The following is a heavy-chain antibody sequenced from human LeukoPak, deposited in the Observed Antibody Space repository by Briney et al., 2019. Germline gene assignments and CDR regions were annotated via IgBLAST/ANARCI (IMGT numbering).Heavy chain of an antibody. V-gene: IGHV3-7*01. D-gene: IGHD6-19*01. CDR1: GFSFSDSW. CDR3: ATYTKWVAGDV. J-gene: IGHJ6*02. Sequence: GGSLRLSCGASGFSFSDSWMSWVRHAPGKRLEWVADTYKEGSVKEYVDSVKGRLNSSRDNAKDSLYLQMDILRDEETAVYYCATYTKWVAGDVWGQGNTVSVSS. CDR2: TYKEGSVK.